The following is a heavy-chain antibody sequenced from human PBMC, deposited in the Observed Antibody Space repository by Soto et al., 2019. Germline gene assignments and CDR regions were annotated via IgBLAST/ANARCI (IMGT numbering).Heavy chain of an antibody. V-gene: IGHV3-23*01. CDR3: AKDGSKGTTDYFDY. D-gene: IGHD4-17*01. CDR2: ISGRGGST. CDR1: GFTFSNFA. Sequence: QPGGSLRLSCVASGFTFSNFAMSWVRQAPGKGLEWVSIISGRGGSTHYADSVKGRFTISRDNSKNTLYLQMNSLRAEDTAVYYCAKDGSKGTTDYFDYWGQGTLVTVSS. J-gene: IGHJ4*02.